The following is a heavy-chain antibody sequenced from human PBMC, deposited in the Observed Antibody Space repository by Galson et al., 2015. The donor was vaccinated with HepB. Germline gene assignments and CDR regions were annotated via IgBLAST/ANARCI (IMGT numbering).Heavy chain of an antibody. Sequence: SLRLSCAASGFTFSDYYMSWIRQAPGKGLEWVSYISSSGSTIYYADSVKGRFTISRDNAKNSLYLQMNSLRAEDTAVYYCARDFPDQCSGGSCYPFDYWGQGTLVTVSS. CDR1: GFTFSDYY. D-gene: IGHD2-15*01. V-gene: IGHV3-11*04. J-gene: IGHJ4*02. CDR3: ARDFPDQCSGGSCYPFDY. CDR2: ISSSGSTI.